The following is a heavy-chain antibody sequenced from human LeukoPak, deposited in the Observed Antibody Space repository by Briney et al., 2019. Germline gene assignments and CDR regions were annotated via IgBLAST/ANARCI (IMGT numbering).Heavy chain of an antibody. Sequence: PGGSLRLSCAASGFTFSTYAIHWVRQAPGKGLEWVAVISYDGSNKYYADSVKGRFTISRDNSMNTLYLQMNSLRAEDTAVYYCAKDFAKYCSGGCDFQHWGQGTLVTVSS. CDR2: ISYDGSNK. CDR1: GFTFSTYA. D-gene: IGHD2-15*01. CDR3: AKDFAKYCSGGCDFQH. V-gene: IGHV3-30*18. J-gene: IGHJ1*01.